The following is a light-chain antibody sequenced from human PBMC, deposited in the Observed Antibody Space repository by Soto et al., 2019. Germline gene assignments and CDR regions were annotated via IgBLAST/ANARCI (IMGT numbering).Light chain of an antibody. CDR2: GSS. CDR3: QQSYITPYT. V-gene: IGKV1-39*01. J-gene: IGKJ2*01. Sequence: DIQMTQSPSSLSVSVGDRVTITCRASQNIAGYLNWYQQRPGKAPELLIYGSSSLHSGVPSSFSGSGSGTDFTLTISSLRPEDFATYYCQQSYITPYTVGQGTSLEIK. CDR1: QNIAGY.